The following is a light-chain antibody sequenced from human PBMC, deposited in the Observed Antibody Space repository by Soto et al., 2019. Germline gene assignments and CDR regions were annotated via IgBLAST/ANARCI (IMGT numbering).Light chain of an antibody. CDR2: RAS. J-gene: IGKJ5*01. CDR3: QQDNAWPIT. V-gene: IGKV3-15*01. CDR1: QSVSDN. Sequence: EFLTTQSPDTLYVSPGERVTLSCRASQSVSDNLAWYQQKPGQGPRLLVYRASTRTLGIPARFSGSESGTEFTLTISSLQSEDFAVYYCQQDNAWPITFGQGTRLEIK.